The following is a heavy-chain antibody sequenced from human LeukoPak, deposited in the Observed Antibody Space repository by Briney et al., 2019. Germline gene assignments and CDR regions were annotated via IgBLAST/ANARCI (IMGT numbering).Heavy chain of an antibody. V-gene: IGHV1-8*01. CDR3: ARVYKERGYSGYDYSGGY. D-gene: IGHD5-12*01. CDR2: MNPNSGNT. CDR1: GYTFTSYD. J-gene: IGHJ4*02. Sequence: ASVKVSCKASGYTFTSYDINWVRQATGQGLEWMGWMNPNSGNTGYAQKFQGRVTMTRNTSISTAYMELSSLRSEDTAVYYCARVYKERGYSGYDYSGGYWGQGTLVTVSS.